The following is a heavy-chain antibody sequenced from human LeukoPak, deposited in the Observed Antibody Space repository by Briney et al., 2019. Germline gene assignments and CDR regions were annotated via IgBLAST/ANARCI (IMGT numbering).Heavy chain of an antibody. CDR2: ISSNGGST. CDR3: ARVYYDHVMGPTTHFDY. D-gene: IGHD3-16*01. CDR1: GFTFSRYA. Sequence: GGSLRLSCSASGFTFSRYAMHWVRQAPGKGLEYVSAISSNGGSTYYVDSVKGRFTISRDNSKNTLYLQMSSLGAEDTALYYCARVYYDHVMGPTTHFDYWGQGTLVTVSS. J-gene: IGHJ4*02. V-gene: IGHV3-64D*06.